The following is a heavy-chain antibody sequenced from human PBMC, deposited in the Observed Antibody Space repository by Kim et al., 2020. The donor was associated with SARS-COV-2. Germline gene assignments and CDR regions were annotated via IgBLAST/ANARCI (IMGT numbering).Heavy chain of an antibody. CDR2: ISYDASKK. CDR1: GFTFSYA. D-gene: IGHD3-22*01. CDR3: ARATHISGYYYGFDY. Sequence: GGSLRLSCVGSGFTFSYAMHWVRQAPGKGLEWVAVISYDASKKYYGDSVKGRFTVSRDNSKNTLYLQMNSLRAEDTAVYYCARATHISGYYYGFDYWGQGTLVTVSS. J-gene: IGHJ4*02. V-gene: IGHV3-30*04.